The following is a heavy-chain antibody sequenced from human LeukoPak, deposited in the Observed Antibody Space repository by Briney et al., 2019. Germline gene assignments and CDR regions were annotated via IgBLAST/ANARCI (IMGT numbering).Heavy chain of an antibody. V-gene: IGHV1-69*04. CDR1: GGTFSSYA. J-gene: IGHJ5*02. Sequence: ASVKVSCKASGGTFSSYAISWARQAPGQGLEWMGRIIPILGIANYAQKFQGRVTITADKSTSTAYMELSSLRSEDTAVYYCARTSYYYDSSGYHNWFDPWGQGTLVTVSS. CDR3: ARTSYYYDSSGYHNWFDP. CDR2: IIPILGIA. D-gene: IGHD3-22*01.